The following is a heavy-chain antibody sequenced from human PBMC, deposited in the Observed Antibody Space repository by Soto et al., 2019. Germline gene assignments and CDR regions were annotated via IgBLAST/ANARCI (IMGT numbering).Heavy chain of an antibody. V-gene: IGHV1-18*01. Sequence: QVQLVQSGAEVKKPGASVKVSCKASGYTFTSHGISWVRQAPGQGLEWMGWINAYDGNTNYAQKLQGRVTMTTDTSTNTAYMELRSLRSDDTAVYYCATTVSYNWFDPWGQGTLVTVSS. CDR3: ATTVSYNWFDP. J-gene: IGHJ5*02. CDR2: INAYDGNT. D-gene: IGHD6-6*01. CDR1: GYTFTSHG.